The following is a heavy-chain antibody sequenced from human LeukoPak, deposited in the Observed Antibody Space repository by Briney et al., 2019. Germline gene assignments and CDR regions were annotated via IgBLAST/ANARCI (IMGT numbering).Heavy chain of an antibody. D-gene: IGHD3-3*01. CDR3: ARERITIFGVVIMGGFDY. V-gene: IGHV3-23*01. CDR2: ISGSGGST. Sequence: GGSLRLSCAASGFTFSSYAMSWVRQAPGKGLEWVSAISGSGGSTYYADSVKGRFTISRDNSKNTLYLQMNSLRAEDTAVYYCARERITIFGVVIMGGFDYWGQGTLVTVSS. CDR1: GFTFSSYA. J-gene: IGHJ4*02.